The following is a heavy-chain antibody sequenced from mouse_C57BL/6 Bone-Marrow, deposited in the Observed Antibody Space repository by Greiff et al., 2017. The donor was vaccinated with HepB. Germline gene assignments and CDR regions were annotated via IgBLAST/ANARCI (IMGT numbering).Heavy chain of an antibody. CDR3: TRGNYGGDYAMDC. J-gene: IGHJ4*01. CDR1: GYTFTDYE. CDR2: IDPKTGGT. V-gene: IGHV1-15*01. Sequence: QVQLKQSGAELVRPGASVTLSCKASGYTFTDYEMHWVKQTPVHGLEWIGAIDPKTGGTDYNQKFKGKAILTADKSSSTAYMELRSLTSEDSAVYYGTRGNYGGDYAMDCWGKGTSVTVA. D-gene: IGHD1-1*01.